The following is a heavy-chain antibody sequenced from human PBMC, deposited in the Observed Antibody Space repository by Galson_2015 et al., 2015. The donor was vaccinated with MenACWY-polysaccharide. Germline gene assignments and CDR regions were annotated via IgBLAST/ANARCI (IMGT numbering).Heavy chain of an antibody. Sequence: SLRLSCAASGFILSNYGMQWVRQPPGRGLQWVAVISSDGGTQYYADSVKGRFTISRDTSKNMLHLQMNSLRPEDTAVYYCVKESGIPQYGAYFDYWGQGALVTVSS. CDR1: GFILSNYG. D-gene: IGHD4/OR15-4a*01. J-gene: IGHJ4*02. CDR2: ISSDGGTQ. CDR3: VKESGIPQYGAYFDY. V-gene: IGHV3-30*18.